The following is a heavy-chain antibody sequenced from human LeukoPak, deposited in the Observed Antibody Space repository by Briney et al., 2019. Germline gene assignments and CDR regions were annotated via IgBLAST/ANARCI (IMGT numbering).Heavy chain of an antibody. J-gene: IGHJ4*02. CDR3: ARVPSYASKWYFDY. D-gene: IGHD2-2*01. CDR2: IYYSGST. CDR1: GGSINNYY. V-gene: IGHV4-59*01. Sequence: PSETLSLTCTVSGGSINNYYWSWIRQPPGKGLEWIGYIYYSGSTNYNPSLKSRVTISVDTSKNQFSLKLSSVTAEDTAVYYCARVPSYASKWYFDYWGQGTLVTVSS.